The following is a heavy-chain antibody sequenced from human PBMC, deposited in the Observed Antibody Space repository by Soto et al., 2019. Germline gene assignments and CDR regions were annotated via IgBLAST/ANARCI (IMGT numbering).Heavy chain of an antibody. CDR2: INPHGCST. D-gene: IGHD1-26*01. CDR1: RYTXTSYY. J-gene: IGHJ5*02. V-gene: IGHV1-46*01. Sequence: SXKVSCKAPRYTXTSYYINWVRQAPGQGLEWMGVINPHGCSTAYAQKFKGRVTLKRDTSASTVYMEVRSLTSEDKAMYYCARSSGGNFGIIIEGTNWFDPWGQGTLGTVSS. CDR3: ARSSGGNFGIIIEGTNWFDP.